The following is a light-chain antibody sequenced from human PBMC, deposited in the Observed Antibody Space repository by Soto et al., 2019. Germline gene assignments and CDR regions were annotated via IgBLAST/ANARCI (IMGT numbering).Light chain of an antibody. CDR3: QQRSNWPPAIT. J-gene: IGKJ5*01. V-gene: IGKV3-11*01. CDR1: QRIGSN. Sequence: EIVLTQSPVTLSVSQGERATLSCTASQRIGSNLAWYQQKPGQAPRLLIYGASTRATGIPDTFSGTGSATAFTLTISSLEPEDFAVYYCQQRSNWPPAITFGQGTRLEIK. CDR2: GAS.